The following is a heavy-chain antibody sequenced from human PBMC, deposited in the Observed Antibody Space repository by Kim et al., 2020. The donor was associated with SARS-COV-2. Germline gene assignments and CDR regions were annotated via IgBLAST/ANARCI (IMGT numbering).Heavy chain of an antibody. Sequence: VKVSCKASGYTFTGYYMHWVRQAPGQGLEWMGWINPNSGGTNYAQKFQGRVTMTRDTSISTAYMELSRLRSDDTAVYYCAREGITMVRGVRSWFDPWGQGTLVTVSS. V-gene: IGHV1-2*02. J-gene: IGHJ5*02. CDR3: AREGITMVRGVRSWFDP. CDR1: GYTFTGYY. D-gene: IGHD3-10*01. CDR2: INPNSGGT.